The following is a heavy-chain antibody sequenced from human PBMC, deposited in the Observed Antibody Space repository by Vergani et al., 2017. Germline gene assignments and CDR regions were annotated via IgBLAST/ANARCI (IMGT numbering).Heavy chain of an antibody. J-gene: IGHJ4*02. CDR1: GFTFSSYS. V-gene: IGHV3-21*01. CDR2: ISSSSSYI. D-gene: IGHD3-3*01. CDR3: AASDTLRGSYFFDY. Sequence: EVQLVESGGGLVTPGGSLRLSCAASGFTFSSYSMNWVRQAPGKGLEWVSSISSSSSYIYYADSVKGRFTISRDNAKNSLYLQMNSLRAEDTAVYYCAASDTLRGSYFFDYWGQGTLVTVSS.